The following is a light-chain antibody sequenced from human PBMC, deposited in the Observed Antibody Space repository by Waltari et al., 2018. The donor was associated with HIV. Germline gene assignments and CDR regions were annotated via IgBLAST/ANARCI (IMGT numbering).Light chain of an antibody. J-gene: IGLJ3*02. CDR1: HSNIGTTY. CDR3: AAWDDILSGLV. Sequence: QSVLTQPPSASGTPGQSVTISCSGSHSNIGTTYVSWYQQLPGTTPKLLIYRNGQRPSGVPDRFSGSKSGTSASLAISGLRSEDEAAYYCAAWDDILSGLVFGGGTKLTVL. CDR2: RNG. V-gene: IGLV1-47*01.